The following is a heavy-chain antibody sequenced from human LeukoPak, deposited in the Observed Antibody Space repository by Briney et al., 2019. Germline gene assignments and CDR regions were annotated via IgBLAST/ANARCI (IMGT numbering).Heavy chain of an antibody. CDR3: ARVLRPLFFDL. J-gene: IGHJ2*01. D-gene: IGHD2/OR15-2a*01. Sequence: SETLSLTCTVSGGSISTYYWSWMRQPPGKGLEWIGYIHNSGSTNGDPSLKSRVTISVDTSKKQFSLRLSSVTAADTAVYYCARVLRPLFFDLWGRRTLVTVSS. CDR2: IHNSGST. CDR1: GGSISTYY. V-gene: IGHV4-59*01.